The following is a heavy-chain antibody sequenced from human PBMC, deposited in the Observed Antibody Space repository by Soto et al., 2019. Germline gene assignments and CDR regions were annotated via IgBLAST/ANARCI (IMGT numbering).Heavy chain of an antibody. D-gene: IGHD3-9*01. CDR2: IYYSGST. J-gene: IGHJ4*02. CDR1: GGSISSYY. Sequence: SETLSLTCTVSGGSISSYYWSWIRQPPGKGLEWIGYIYYSGSTNYNPSLKSRVTISVDTSKNQFSLKLSSVTAADTAVYYCARAYYDILTGYYYFDYWGQGTLVTVSS. CDR3: ARAYYDILTGYYYFDY. V-gene: IGHV4-59*01.